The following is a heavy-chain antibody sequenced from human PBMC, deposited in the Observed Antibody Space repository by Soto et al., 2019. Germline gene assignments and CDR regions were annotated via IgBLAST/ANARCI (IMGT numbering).Heavy chain of an antibody. CDR2: ISHDGVTK. CDR1: GSSFPKYP. D-gene: IGHD4-4*01. V-gene: IGHV3-30-3*01. CDR3: VRGGYSSSWESLVP. J-gene: IGHJ5*02. Sequence: GGSLRLSCAASGSSFPKYPMHWVRQTPDKGLEWVAVISHDGVTKNSADSVKGRFSISRDNSRNTLYLEMNSLRTEDTAMYYCVRGGYSSSWESLVPWCPGTLLTVFS.